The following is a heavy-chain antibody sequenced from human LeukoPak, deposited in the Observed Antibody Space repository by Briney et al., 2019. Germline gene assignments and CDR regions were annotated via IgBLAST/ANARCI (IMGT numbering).Heavy chain of an antibody. D-gene: IGHD3-9*01. CDR2: IIAYNGNT. V-gene: IGHV1-18*01. CDR1: GYTFTSYG. CDR3: AREPRPGYDILTGYYVS. Sequence: ASVKVSCKASGYTFTSYGISWVRQAPGQGLEWMGGIIAYNGNTNYAQKLQGRVTMTTDTSTSTAYMELRSLRSEDTAVYYCAREPRPGYDILTGYYVSWGQGTMVTVSS. J-gene: IGHJ3*01.